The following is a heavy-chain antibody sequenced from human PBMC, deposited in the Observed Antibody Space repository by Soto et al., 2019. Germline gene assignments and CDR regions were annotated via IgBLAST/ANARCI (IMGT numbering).Heavy chain of an antibody. CDR1: GFTFTSSA. CDR2: IVVGSGNT. J-gene: IGHJ6*02. V-gene: IGHV1-58*01. CDR3: AADGQPFFGYYYGMDV. D-gene: IGHD3-10*01. Sequence: SVKVSCKASGFTFTSSAVQWVRQARGQRLEWIGWIVVGSGNTNYAQKFQERVTITRDMSASTAYMELSSLRSEDTAVYYCAADGQPFFGYYYGMDVWGQGTTVTVSS.